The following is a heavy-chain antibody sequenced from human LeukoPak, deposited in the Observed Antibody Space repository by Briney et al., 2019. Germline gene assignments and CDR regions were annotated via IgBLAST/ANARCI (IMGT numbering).Heavy chain of an antibody. D-gene: IGHD3-16*02. Sequence: SETLSLTCAVYVGSFSGYYWSWIRQPPGKGLEWIGEINHSGSTNYNPSLKSRVTISVDTSKNQFSLKLSSVTAADTAVYYCARGPFGGVIEYYFDYWGQGTLVTVSS. CDR1: VGSFSGYY. CDR2: INHSGST. J-gene: IGHJ4*02. V-gene: IGHV4-34*01. CDR3: ARGPFGGVIEYYFDY.